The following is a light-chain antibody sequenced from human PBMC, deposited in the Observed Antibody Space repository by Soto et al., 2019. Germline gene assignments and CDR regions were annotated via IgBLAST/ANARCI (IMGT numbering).Light chain of an antibody. CDR3: MQGRQYPAT. V-gene: IGKV2-28*01. Sequence: DIVMTQSPLSLPVTPGEPASISCRSSQSLLHSTGNNHLDWYLQKPGQPPQLLIYWASNRASGVPERFSGSGSGTDFTLKISRVEADDGGVYYCMQGRQYPATFGQGTRLDIK. J-gene: IGKJ5*01. CDR1: QSLLHSTGNNH. CDR2: WAS.